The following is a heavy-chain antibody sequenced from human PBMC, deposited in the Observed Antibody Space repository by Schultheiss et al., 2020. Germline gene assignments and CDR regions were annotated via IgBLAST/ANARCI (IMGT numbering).Heavy chain of an antibody. CDR1: GGSISSYY. D-gene: IGHD1-1*01. Sequence: SETLSLTCTVSGGSISSYYWSWIRQPPGKGLEWIGYIYYSGSTNYNPSLKSRVTMSVDTSKNQFSLKLSSVTAADTAVYYCARDRGWKNFDYWGQGTLVTVSS. CDR3: ARDRGWKNFDY. J-gene: IGHJ4*02. CDR2: IYYSGST. V-gene: IGHV4-59*01.